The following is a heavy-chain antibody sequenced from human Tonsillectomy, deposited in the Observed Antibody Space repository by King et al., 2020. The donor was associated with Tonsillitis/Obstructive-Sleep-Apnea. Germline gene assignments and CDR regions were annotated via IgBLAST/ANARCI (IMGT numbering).Heavy chain of an antibody. CDR2: IYYSGST. D-gene: IGHD2-21*02. Sequence: HLQLQESGPGLVKPSETLSLTCTVSGGSISSTSYYWGWIRQPPGKGLEWIGSIYYSGSTYSNPSLKSRVTISVDTSKNQFSLKLSSVTAADTAVYYCARPEKGVTFDYWGQGTLVTVSS. V-gene: IGHV4-39*01. J-gene: IGHJ4*02. CDR3: ARPEKGVTFDY. CDR1: GGSISSTSYY.